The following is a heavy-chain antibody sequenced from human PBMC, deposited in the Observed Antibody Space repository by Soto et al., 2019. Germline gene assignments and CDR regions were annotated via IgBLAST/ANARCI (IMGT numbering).Heavy chain of an antibody. D-gene: IGHD2-2*02. V-gene: IGHV1-18*01. CDR1: GYTXTNFG. Sequence: ASVKVXCKASGYTXTNFGISWVRQXPGQGLEWMGWISAYNGNTNYAQKFQGRVTITADKSTSTAYMELSSLRSEDTAVYYCAMEYCSSTSCYRDYWGQGTLVTLSS. J-gene: IGHJ4*02. CDR2: ISAYNGNT. CDR3: AMEYCSSTSCYRDY.